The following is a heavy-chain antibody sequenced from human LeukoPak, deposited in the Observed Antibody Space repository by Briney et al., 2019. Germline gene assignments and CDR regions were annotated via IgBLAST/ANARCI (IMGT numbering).Heavy chain of an antibody. CDR1: GFTFSSYG. D-gene: IGHD7-27*01. J-gene: IGHJ6*04. V-gene: IGHV3-30*18. CDR3: AKALSNWGLWDGMDV. CDR2: ISYDGSNK. Sequence: GGSLRLSCAASGFTFSSYGMHWVRQAPGKGLEWVAVISYDGSNKYYADSVKGRFTISRDNSKNTLYLQMNSPRAEDTAVYYCAKALSNWGLWDGMDVWGKGTTVTVSS.